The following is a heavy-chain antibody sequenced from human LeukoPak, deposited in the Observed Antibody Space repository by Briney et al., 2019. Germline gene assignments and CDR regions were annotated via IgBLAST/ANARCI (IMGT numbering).Heavy chain of an antibody. V-gene: IGHV4-59*01. CDR2: IYYSGST. J-gene: IGHJ4*02. D-gene: IGHD6-19*01. CDR1: GGSISSYY. CDR3: ASSVAGRLDY. Sequence: SETLSLTCTVSGGSISSYYWSWIRQPPGKGLEWIGYIYYSGSTNYNPSLKSRVTISVDASKNQFSLKLSSVTAADTAVYYCASSVAGRLDYWGQGTLVTVSS.